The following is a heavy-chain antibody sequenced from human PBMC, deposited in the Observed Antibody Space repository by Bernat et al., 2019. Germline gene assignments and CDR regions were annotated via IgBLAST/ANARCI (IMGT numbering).Heavy chain of an antibody. CDR2: IWWDASNT. CDR1: GFIFSSYG. Sequence: QVQLVESGRRVVQPGTSLRLSCEASGFIFSSYGMHWVCQAPGKGLEWVGVIWWDASNTHYSDAVRGRFIISRDDSKNTLFLQMNSLGGDDTAIYYCAREGWSTLAAAGTGADYWGQGTLVSVSS. V-gene: IGHV3-33*01. CDR3: AREGWSTLAAAGTGADY. J-gene: IGHJ4*02. D-gene: IGHD6-13*01.